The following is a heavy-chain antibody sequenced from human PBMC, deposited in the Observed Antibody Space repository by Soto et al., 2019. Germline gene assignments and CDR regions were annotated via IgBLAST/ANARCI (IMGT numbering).Heavy chain of an antibody. J-gene: IGHJ4*02. Sequence: PGGSLRLSCAASGFTFSSYAMSWVRQAPGKGLEWVSAISGSGGSKYYADSVKGRFTISRDNSKNTLYLQMNSLRAEDTAVYYCAKVRGGGYDKRFDYWGQGTLVTVSS. CDR3: AKVRGGGYDKRFDY. D-gene: IGHD5-12*01. CDR1: GFTFSSYA. CDR2: ISGSGGSK. V-gene: IGHV3-23*01.